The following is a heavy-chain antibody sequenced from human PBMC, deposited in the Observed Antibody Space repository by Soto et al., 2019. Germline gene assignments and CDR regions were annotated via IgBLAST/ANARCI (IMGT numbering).Heavy chain of an antibody. CDR1: GGTFSSYA. V-gene: IGHV1-69*12. D-gene: IGHD2-15*01. CDR2: IIPIFGTA. CDR3: ARQKAATYYYGMDV. J-gene: IGHJ6*02. Sequence: QVQLVQSGAEVKKPGSSVKVSCKASGGTFSSYAISWVRQAPGQGLEWMGGIIPIFGTANYAQKFQGRVPMNADESTSTAYLELSSLRSEDTAVYYCARQKAATYYYGMDVWGQGTTVTVSS.